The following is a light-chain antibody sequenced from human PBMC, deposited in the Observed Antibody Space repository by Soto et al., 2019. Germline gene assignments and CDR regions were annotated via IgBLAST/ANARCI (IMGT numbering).Light chain of an antibody. CDR2: ATS. J-gene: IGKJ1*01. CDR1: QIIRNY. Sequence: DIQMTQSPSSLSASVGDRVTITCRASQIIRNYLNWYQQKPGKAPNLLIYATSSLQSGVPSRFSGSGSGTDFTLTISSLQPEDFATYYCQQSYSTPQTFGQGTKVEIK. CDR3: QQSYSTPQT. V-gene: IGKV1-39*01.